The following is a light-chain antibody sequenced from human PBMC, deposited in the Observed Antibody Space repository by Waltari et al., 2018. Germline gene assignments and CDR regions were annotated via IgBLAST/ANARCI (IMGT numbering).Light chain of an antibody. V-gene: IGLV1-44*01. Sequence: QSVLTQPPSASGTPGQRVTISCSGSSSNIGKNTVNWSQQLPGTAPKLVIYFNDQRPSGVPDRFSGSKSGTSASLAISGLQSEDEADFHCAVWDDSLNGLIFGGGTKLTVL. CDR1: SSNIGKNT. CDR3: AVWDDSLNGLI. J-gene: IGLJ2*01. CDR2: FND.